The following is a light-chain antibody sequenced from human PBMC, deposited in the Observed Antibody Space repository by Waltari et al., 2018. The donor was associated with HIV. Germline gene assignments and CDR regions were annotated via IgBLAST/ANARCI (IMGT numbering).Light chain of an antibody. J-gene: IGLJ1*01. Sequence: PPSVSVAPGQTATITWGGNNIGRIRVHWYQQKAGQAPLLVVYSGSDRPSGIPGRFSGSNSGNTATLTISRVEAGDEADYYCHVWDRDSDHHVFGTGTKVTVL. CDR2: SGS. CDR1: NIGRIR. V-gene: IGLV3-21*02. CDR3: HVWDRDSDHHV.